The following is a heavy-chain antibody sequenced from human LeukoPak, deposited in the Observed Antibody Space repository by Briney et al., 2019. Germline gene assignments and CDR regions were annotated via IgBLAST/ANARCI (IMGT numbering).Heavy chain of an antibody. CDR3: ARDRSLDY. CDR2: IYYSGST. CDR1: GGSISSYY. J-gene: IGHJ4*02. V-gene: IGHV4-59*01. Sequence: SETLSLTCTVSGGSISSYYWSCIRQPPGKGLEWIGYIYYSGSTNYNPSLKSRVTISVDTSKNQFSLKLSSVTAADTAVYYCARDRSLDYWGQGTLVTVSS.